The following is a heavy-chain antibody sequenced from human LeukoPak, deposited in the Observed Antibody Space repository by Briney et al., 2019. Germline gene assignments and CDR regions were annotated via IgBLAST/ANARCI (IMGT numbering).Heavy chain of an antibody. CDR1: GGSISSSSYY. Sequence: SETLSLTCTVSGGSISSSSYYWGWIRQPPGKGLEWIGYIYYSGSTNYNPSLKSRVTISVDTSKNQFSLKLSSVTAADTAVYYCSRSGYSPTFGYYYMDVWGKGTTVTVSS. J-gene: IGHJ6*03. CDR2: IYYSGST. D-gene: IGHD3-3*01. V-gene: IGHV4-61*05. CDR3: SRSGYSPTFGYYYMDV.